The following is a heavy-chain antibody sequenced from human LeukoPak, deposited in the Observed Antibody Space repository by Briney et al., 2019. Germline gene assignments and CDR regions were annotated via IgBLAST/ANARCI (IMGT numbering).Heavy chain of an antibody. CDR2: IYPDDSDT. J-gene: IGHJ3*01. CDR3: ARPNITSYYDSSGYDAFDV. Sequence: GESLKISCKGSGSKFSTYWVAWVRQMPGKGLEWMGIIYPDDSDTRYSPSFQGQVTISADKSINTAYLQWSSLKASDTAMYFCARPNITSYYDSSGYDAFDVWGQGTLVAVSS. D-gene: IGHD3-22*01. V-gene: IGHV5-51*01. CDR1: GSKFSTYW.